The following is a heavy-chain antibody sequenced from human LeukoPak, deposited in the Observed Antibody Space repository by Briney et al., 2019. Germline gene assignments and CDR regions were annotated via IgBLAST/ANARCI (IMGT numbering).Heavy chain of an antibody. J-gene: IGHJ6*03. CDR3: ARDNYGDYAPGYMDV. CDR2: ISSSSSTI. CDR1: GFTFSSYS. Sequence: GGSLRLSCAASGFTFSSYSMNWVRQAPGKGLEWVSYISSSSSTIYYADSVKGRFTISRDNAKNSLYLQMNSLRAEDTAVYYCARDNYGDYAPGYMDVWGKGTTVTVSS. V-gene: IGHV3-48*04. D-gene: IGHD4-17*01.